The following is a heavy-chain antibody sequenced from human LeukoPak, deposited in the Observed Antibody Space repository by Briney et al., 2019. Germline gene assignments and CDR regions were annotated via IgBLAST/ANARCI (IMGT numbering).Heavy chain of an antibody. D-gene: IGHD6-13*01. Sequence: GKSPKISSRASGHTFSSHFIAWGRPLPGKVLGCMGIIHLGGSDSTYSPYFQGPITVAASKNICSAYLQSVSLKASDTAMYYCARPGSSWGGLFGAFDIWGQGTMVTVSS. V-gene: IGHV5-51*01. CDR1: GHTFSSHF. J-gene: IGHJ3*02. CDR2: IHLGGSDS. CDR3: ARPGSSWGGLFGAFDI.